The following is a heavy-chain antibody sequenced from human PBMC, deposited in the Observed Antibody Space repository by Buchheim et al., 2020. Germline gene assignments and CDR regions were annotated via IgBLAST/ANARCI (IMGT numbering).Heavy chain of an antibody. CDR1: GGSISSSSYY. D-gene: IGHD1-20*01. Sequence: QLQLQESGPGLVKPSETLSLTCTVPGGSISSSSYYWGWIRQPPGKGLEWIGSIYYSGSTYYNPSLKSRVTISVDTSKNQFSLKLSSVTAADTAVYYCARHRVGLSITGRWYFDYWGQGTL. V-gene: IGHV4-39*01. J-gene: IGHJ4*02. CDR3: ARHRVGLSITGRWYFDY. CDR2: IYYSGST.